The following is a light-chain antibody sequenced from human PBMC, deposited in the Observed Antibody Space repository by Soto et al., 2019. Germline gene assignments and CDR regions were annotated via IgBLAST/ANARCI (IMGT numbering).Light chain of an antibody. J-gene: IGLJ1*01. Sequence: ALTQPASVSGSPGQSITISCTGTCSDVGGYNYVSWYQHHPGKAPKLIIYDVSNRPSGVSNRFSGSKSGNTASLTISGLQPEDEADYYCSSYTTSNTRQIVFGTGTKVTVL. CDR2: DVS. V-gene: IGLV2-14*03. CDR3: SSYTTSNTRQIV. CDR1: CSDVGGYNY.